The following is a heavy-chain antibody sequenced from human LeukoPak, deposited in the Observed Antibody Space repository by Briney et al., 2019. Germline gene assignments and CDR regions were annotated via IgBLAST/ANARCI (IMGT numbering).Heavy chain of an antibody. V-gene: IGHV1-2*02. J-gene: IGHJ3*02. Sequence: ASVKVSCKASGYTFTGYYMHWVRQAPGQGLEWMGWINPNSGGTNYAQKFQGRVTMTRDTSISTAYMELGRLRSDDTAVYYCARDKLEWLFGRSDAFDIWGQGTMVTVSS. CDR1: GYTFTGYY. CDR2: INPNSGGT. D-gene: IGHD3-3*01. CDR3: ARDKLEWLFGRSDAFDI.